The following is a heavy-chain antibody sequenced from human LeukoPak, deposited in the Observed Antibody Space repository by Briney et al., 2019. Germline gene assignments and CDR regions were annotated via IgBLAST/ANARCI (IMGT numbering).Heavy chain of an antibody. V-gene: IGHV1-24*01. CDR2: FDPEDGET. CDR3: ARDKQLDWAHYYYYYMGV. CDR1: GYTLTELS. J-gene: IGHJ6*03. D-gene: IGHD1-1*01. Sequence: ASVKVSCKVSGYTLTELSMHWVRQAPGKGLEWMGGFDPEDGETIYAQKFQGRVTMTRDTSISTAYMELSRLRSDDTAVYYCARDKQLDWAHYYYYYMGVWGKGTTVTVSS.